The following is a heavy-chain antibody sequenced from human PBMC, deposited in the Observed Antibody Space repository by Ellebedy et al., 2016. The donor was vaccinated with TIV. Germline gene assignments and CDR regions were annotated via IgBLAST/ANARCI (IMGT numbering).Heavy chain of an antibody. D-gene: IGHD1-26*01. Sequence: GESLKISCAASGFTFSSYAMSWVRQAPGKGLEWVSTNSNTGSRTYYADSVEGRFIISRDNSKKTLYLQMNSMRDEDTAVYYCAKDMVFGDGKWEIDVWGQGTTVTVSS. J-gene: IGHJ6*02. CDR1: GFTFSSYA. CDR2: NSNTGSRT. V-gene: IGHV3-23*01. CDR3: AKDMVFGDGKWEIDV.